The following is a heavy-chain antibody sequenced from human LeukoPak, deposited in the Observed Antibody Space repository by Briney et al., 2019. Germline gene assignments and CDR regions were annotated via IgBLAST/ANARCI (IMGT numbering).Heavy chain of an antibody. CDR2: IYYGGNT. D-gene: IGHD6-13*01. CDR3: AKLAAGGPLGALDI. Sequence: PSQTLSLTCTVSGDSITSSPYYWGWIRQSPGKGLEWIGNIYYGGNTYYNPSLKSRLTISVDTSKNQFSLRLSSVTAADTAVYYCAKLAAGGPLGALDIRGQGTMVTVSS. V-gene: IGHV4-39*01. J-gene: IGHJ3*02. CDR1: GDSITSSPYY.